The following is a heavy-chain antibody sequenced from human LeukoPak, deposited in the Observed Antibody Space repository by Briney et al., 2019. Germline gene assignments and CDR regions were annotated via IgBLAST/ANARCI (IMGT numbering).Heavy chain of an antibody. CDR2: ISGSGGST. J-gene: IGHJ4*02. Sequence: PGGSLRLSCAASGFTFSSYAMSWVRQAPGKGLEWVSAISGSGGSTYYADSVKGRFTISRDNSKNTLYLQMNSLRAEDTAVYYCAKDSGGGSYYMGVSDYFDYWGQGTLVTVSS. CDR1: GFTFSSYA. CDR3: AKDSGGGSYYMGVSDYFDY. D-gene: IGHD1-26*01. V-gene: IGHV3-23*01.